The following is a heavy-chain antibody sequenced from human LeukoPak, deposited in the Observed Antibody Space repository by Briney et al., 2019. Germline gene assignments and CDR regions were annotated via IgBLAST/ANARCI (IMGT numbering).Heavy chain of an antibody. D-gene: IGHD5-18*01. J-gene: IGHJ4*02. Sequence: SETLSLTCTVSGGSISSYYWSWIRQPPGKGLEWIGSIYYSGSTYYNPSLKSRVTISVDTSKNQFSLKLSSVTAADTAVYYCARQPYVDTAMAHIDYWGQGTLVTVSS. CDR3: ARQPYVDTAMAHIDY. CDR1: GGSISSYY. V-gene: IGHV4-59*08. CDR2: IYYSGST.